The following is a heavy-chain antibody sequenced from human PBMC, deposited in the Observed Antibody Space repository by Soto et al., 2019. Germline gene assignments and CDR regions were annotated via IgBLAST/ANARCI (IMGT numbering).Heavy chain of an antibody. Sequence: SETLSLTCTVSGGSVSNSNYYWGWIRQSPGKGLEWIGSVYYRGRSYSKSSVRSRVTISVDTSKNQFSLNLNSVTASDTAVYFCVSQRTSVLTQAYFDYWGPGALVTVSS. J-gene: IGHJ4*02. CDR3: VSQRTSVLTQAYFDY. CDR1: GGSVSNSNYY. CDR2: VYYRGRS. V-gene: IGHV4-39*01. D-gene: IGHD2-8*01.